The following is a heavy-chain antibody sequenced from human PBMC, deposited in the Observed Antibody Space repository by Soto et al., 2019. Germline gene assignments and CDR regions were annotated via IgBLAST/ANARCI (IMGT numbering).Heavy chain of an antibody. CDR1: GGSISSSNW. Sequence: SETLSLTCAVSGGSISSSNWWSWVRQPPGKGLEWIGGIYHSGRTNYNPSLKSRVTISVDKSKNQFSLKLSSVTAADTAVYYCARRLRDFQYYFDYWGQGTLVTVSS. J-gene: IGHJ4*02. V-gene: IGHV4-4*02. CDR3: ARRLRDFQYYFDY. CDR2: IYHSGRT. D-gene: IGHD3-3*01.